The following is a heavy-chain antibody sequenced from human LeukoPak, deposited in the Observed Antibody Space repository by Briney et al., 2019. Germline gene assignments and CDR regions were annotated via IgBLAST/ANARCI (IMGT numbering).Heavy chain of an antibody. D-gene: IGHD6-13*01. CDR1: GVTFSSYA. Sequence: GGSLRLSCSASGVTFSSYAMHWVRQAPGKGLEYVSAISSNGSSTYYADSVKGRFTISRDNSKNTLYLQMSSLRAEDTAVYDCVKDRGAAAGTGYFDYWGQGTLVTVSS. CDR3: VKDRGAAAGTGYFDY. CDR2: ISSNGSST. V-gene: IGHV3-64D*09. J-gene: IGHJ4*02.